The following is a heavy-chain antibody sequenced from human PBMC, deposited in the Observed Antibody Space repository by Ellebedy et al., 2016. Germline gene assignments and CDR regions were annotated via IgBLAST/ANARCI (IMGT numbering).Heavy chain of an antibody. Sequence: SETLSLXCTVSGGSISSGGYYWSWIRQHPGKGLEWIGYIYYSGSTYYNPSLKSRVTISVDTSKNQFSLKLSSVTAADTAVYYCARARDYVGYFDYWGQGTLVTVSS. CDR2: IYYSGST. J-gene: IGHJ4*02. D-gene: IGHD4-17*01. CDR3: ARARDYVGYFDY. V-gene: IGHV4-31*03. CDR1: GGSISSGGYY.